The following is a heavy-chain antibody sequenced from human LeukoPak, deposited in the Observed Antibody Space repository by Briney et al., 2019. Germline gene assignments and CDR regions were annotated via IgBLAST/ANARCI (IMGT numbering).Heavy chain of an antibody. J-gene: IGHJ3*02. Sequence: PSXTLSLXCAVYGGSFSGYYWSWIRQPPGKGLEWIGEINHSGSTNYNPSLKSRVTISVDTSKNQFPLKLSSVTAADTAVYYCLLGYYQRAFDIWGQGTMVTVSS. D-gene: IGHD3-22*01. CDR1: GGSFSGYY. CDR3: LLGYYQRAFDI. V-gene: IGHV4-34*01. CDR2: INHSGST.